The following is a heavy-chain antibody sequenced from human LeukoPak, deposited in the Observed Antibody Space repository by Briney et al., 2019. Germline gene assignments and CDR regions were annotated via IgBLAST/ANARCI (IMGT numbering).Heavy chain of an antibody. Sequence: SETLSLTCTVSGGSISPYYWSWIRQPPGKGLEWIGYIYYSGSTNYNPSLKSRVTISVDTSKNQFSLKLSSVTAADTAVYYCARGKLRPFDYWGQGTLVTVSS. CDR2: IYYSGST. V-gene: IGHV4-59*01. J-gene: IGHJ4*02. CDR1: GGSISPYY. CDR3: ARGKLRPFDY. D-gene: IGHD1-26*01.